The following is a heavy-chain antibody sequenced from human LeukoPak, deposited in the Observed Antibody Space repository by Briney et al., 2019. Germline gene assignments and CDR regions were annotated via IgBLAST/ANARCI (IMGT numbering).Heavy chain of an antibody. CDR3: ARDQEGYCDILTGPSR. Sequence: SETLSLTCAVSGYSISSGYYWGWIRQPPGKGLEWIGSIYHSGSTYYNPSPKSRVTISVDTSKNQFSLKLSSVTAADTAVYYCARDQEGYCDILTGPSRWGKGTTVTVSS. CDR1: GYSISSGYY. J-gene: IGHJ6*04. D-gene: IGHD3-9*01. V-gene: IGHV4-38-2*02. CDR2: IYHSGST.